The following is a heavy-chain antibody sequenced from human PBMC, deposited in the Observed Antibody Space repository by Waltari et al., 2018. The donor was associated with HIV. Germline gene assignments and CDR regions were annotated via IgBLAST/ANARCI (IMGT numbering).Heavy chain of an antibody. CDR2: FSSSGGGT. D-gene: IGHD4-17*01. CDR1: GFTFSSYA. V-gene: IGHV3-23*01. Sequence: EVQLLESGGGWVQPGGSLRLSCAASGFTFSSYAMSWVRQAAGRGREWVSTFSSSGGGTYYADSVKGRFTISRDNSKNTLYMQMNSLRAEDTAVYYCAKVYGGKGFDYWGQGTLVTVSS. J-gene: IGHJ4*02. CDR3: AKVYGGKGFDY.